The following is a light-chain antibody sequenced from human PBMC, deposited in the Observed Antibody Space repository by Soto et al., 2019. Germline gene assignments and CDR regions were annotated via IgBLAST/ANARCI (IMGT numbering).Light chain of an antibody. CDR2: EGT. Sequence: QSAPTQPASVSGSPGQSITISCTGTSSDVGNYNLVSWYQQHPGKAPILMIYEGTKRPSGVSNRFSGSKSGNTASLTISGLQAEDEADYYCCSYAGSSTLIFGGGTKLTVL. V-gene: IGLV2-23*01. CDR1: SSDVGNYNL. J-gene: IGLJ2*01. CDR3: CSYAGSSTLI.